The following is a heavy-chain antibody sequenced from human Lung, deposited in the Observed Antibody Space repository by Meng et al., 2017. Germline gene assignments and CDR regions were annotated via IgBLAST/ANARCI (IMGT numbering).Heavy chain of an antibody. CDR3: TRDHSTADVTVWWFDP. D-gene: IGHD4-17*01. V-gene: IGHV1-46*01. Sequence: QVQLVQSGAEVKNTGASVKGSCKAAGYTFTRHWMHWVRQAPGQGLEWMGIINPSDGYTMYEQKFQDRITITGDTSTGTVYMELSGLRSEDTAVYYCTRDHSTADVTVWWFDPWGQGTLVTVSS. CDR2: INPSDGYT. J-gene: IGHJ5*02. CDR1: GYTFTRHW.